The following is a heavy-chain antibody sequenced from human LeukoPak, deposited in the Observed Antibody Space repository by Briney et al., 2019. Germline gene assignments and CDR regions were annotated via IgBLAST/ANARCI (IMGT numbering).Heavy chain of an antibody. J-gene: IGHJ3*02. V-gene: IGHV4-39*07. CDR3: ARGPRNYDDSGFHYGVFDI. CDR2: IYYSGST. CDR1: GGSISSSSYY. Sequence: SETLSLTCTVSGGSISSSSYYWGWIRQPPGKGLEWIGSIYYSGSTYYNPSLKSRVTILVDTSKNQFSLKLSSVTAADTAVYYCARGPRNYDDSGFHYGVFDIWGQGTVVTVSS. D-gene: IGHD4/OR15-4a*01.